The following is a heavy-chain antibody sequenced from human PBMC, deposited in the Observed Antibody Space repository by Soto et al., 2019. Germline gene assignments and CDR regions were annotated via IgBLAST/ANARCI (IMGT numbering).Heavy chain of an antibody. CDR3: ARGSIIVAGGFDP. D-gene: IGHD6-19*01. Sequence: ASVKVSCKASGYTFTSYDINWVRQATGQGLEWMGWMNPNSGNTGYAQKFQGRLTMTRNTSISTVYMELSSLSFEDTAVYYCARGSIIVAGGFDPWGQGTLVTVSS. CDR2: MNPNSGNT. J-gene: IGHJ5*02. CDR1: GYTFTSYD. V-gene: IGHV1-8*01.